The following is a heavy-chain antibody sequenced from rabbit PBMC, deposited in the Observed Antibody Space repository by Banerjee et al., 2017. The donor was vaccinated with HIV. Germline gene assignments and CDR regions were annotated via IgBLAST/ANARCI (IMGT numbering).Heavy chain of an antibody. V-gene: IGHV1S43*01. Sequence: QSLEESGGDLVKPGASLTLTCTASGFDFSSNVMCWVRQAPGKGLELIACIYSSNGDKWYASWVNGRFTISRSTSLNTVDLKMTSLTVADTATYFCARDNLWGPGTLVTVS. CDR2: IYSSNGDK. CDR1: GFDFSSNV. J-gene: IGHJ4*01. CDR3: ARDNL.